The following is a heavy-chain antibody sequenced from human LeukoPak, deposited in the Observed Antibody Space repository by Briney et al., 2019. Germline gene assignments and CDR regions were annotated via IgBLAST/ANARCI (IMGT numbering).Heavy chain of an antibody. V-gene: IGHV4-39*07. D-gene: IGHD6-19*01. J-gene: IGHJ4*02. CDR1: GGSISSSSYY. Sequence: PSETLSLTCTVSGGSISSSSYYWGWIRQPPGKGLEWIGSIYYSGSTYYNPSLKSRVTISVDTSKNQFSLKLSSVTAADTAVYYCARWGYSSGWEHDYWGQGTLVTVSS. CDR2: IYYSGST. CDR3: ARWGYSSGWEHDY.